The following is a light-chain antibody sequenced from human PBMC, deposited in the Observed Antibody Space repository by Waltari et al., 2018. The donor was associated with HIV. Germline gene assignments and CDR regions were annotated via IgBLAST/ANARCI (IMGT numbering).Light chain of an antibody. J-gene: IGKJ4*02. Sequence: EIVMSQSPLSLPFAPGEPASISCRSSQSLLQSSGRNYLDWYLQKPGQSPQLLIYLASHRAPGVPDRFSGSGSGTDFTLKISRVEADDVGFYYCMQALQMPRTFGGGTKVEIK. CDR1: QSLLQSSGRNY. V-gene: IGKV2-28*01. CDR3: MQALQMPRT. CDR2: LAS.